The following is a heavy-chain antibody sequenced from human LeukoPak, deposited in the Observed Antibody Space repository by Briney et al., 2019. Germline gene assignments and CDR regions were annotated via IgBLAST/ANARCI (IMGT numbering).Heavy chain of an antibody. CDR2: IGAYNGNT. CDR3: AREFAYYYDSSGYYYEDY. CDR1: GYTFTSYG. Sequence: GASVKVSCKASGYTFTSYGISWVRQAPGQGLEWMGWIGAYNGNTNYTQKLQGRVTMTTDTSTGTAYMELRSLRSDDTAVYYCAREFAYYYDSSGYYYEDYWGQGTLVTVSS. V-gene: IGHV1-18*01. J-gene: IGHJ4*02. D-gene: IGHD3-22*01.